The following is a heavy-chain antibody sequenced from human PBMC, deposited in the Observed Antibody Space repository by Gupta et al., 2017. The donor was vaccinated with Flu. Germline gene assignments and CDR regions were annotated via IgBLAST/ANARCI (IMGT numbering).Heavy chain of an antibody. CDR3: ARGAITSSSPLGDH. J-gene: IGHJ4*02. D-gene: IGHD6-6*01. V-gene: IGHV3-74*01. CDR2: SRGDGGIT. Sequence: QAPGEGLVWVSRSRGDGGITNYADSVKGRFTISRDNAENTLYLQMNSLRAEDTAVYYCARGAITSSSPLGDHWGQGTLVTVSS.